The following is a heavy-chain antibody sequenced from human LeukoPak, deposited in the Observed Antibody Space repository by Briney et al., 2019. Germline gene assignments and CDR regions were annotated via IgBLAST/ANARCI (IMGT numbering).Heavy chain of an antibody. V-gene: IGHV4-4*08. CDR2: LYSSGST. Sequence: SETLSLTCVVSGGSISTYYWSWIRQPPGKGLEWIGYLYSSGSTNYNPSLKSRVSISEDTSKNQVSLNLNSVTAADTAVYYCARNYYDSSGYYFNYFDYWGQGTLVTVSS. J-gene: IGHJ4*02. D-gene: IGHD3-22*01. CDR3: ARNYYDSSGYYFNYFDY. CDR1: GGSISTYY.